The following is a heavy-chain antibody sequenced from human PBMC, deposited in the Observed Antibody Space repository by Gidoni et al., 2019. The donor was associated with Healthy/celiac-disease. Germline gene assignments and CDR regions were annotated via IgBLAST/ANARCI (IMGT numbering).Heavy chain of an antibody. CDR3: ARGSGVKVDYYDKQLKGYYYGMDV. CDR2: INHSGST. D-gene: IGHD3-22*01. J-gene: IGHJ6*02. CDR1: GGSFSGYY. Sequence: QVQLQQWGAGLLKPSETLSLTCAVYGGSFSGYYWSWIRQPPGKGLEWIGEINHSGSTNYNPSLKSRVTISVDTSKNQFSLKLSSVTAADTAVYYCARGSGVKVDYYDKQLKGYYYGMDVWGQGTTVTVSS. V-gene: IGHV4-34*01.